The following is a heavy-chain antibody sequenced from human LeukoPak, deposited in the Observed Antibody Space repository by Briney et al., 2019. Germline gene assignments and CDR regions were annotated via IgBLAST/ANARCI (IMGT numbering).Heavy chain of an antibody. D-gene: IGHD3-9*01. CDR1: GFTFSTYS. J-gene: IGHJ4*02. Sequence: GGSLRLSCAASGFTFSTYSMNWVRQAPGKGLEWVSCISSTSNYKYYADSVKGRFTISRDNAKKSLYLEMNSLRAEDTAVYYCARDRLRYFDWSYWGQGTLVTVSS. CDR3: ARDRLRYFDWSY. V-gene: IGHV3-21*01. CDR2: ISSTSNYK.